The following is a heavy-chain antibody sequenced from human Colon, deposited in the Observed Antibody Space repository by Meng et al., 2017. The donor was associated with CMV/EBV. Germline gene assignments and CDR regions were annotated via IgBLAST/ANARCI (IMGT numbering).Heavy chain of an antibody. CDR2: IYPKTGDI. J-gene: IGHJ4*02. V-gene: IGHV1-2*06. Sequence: GASVKISCKGSGYTFTDYYIHWVRQAPGQGLEWMGRIYPKTGDIHYAQTFQGRVTMTRDTSITTAYMELASLTSDDTAVYFCARVPGIWGQGTLVRLL. CDR1: GYTFTDYY. CDR3: ARVPGI.